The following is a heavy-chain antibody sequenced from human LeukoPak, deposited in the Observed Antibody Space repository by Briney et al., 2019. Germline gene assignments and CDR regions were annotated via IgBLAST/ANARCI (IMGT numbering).Heavy chain of an antibody. CDR3: ARAGYYDSSGLSDYYYYYYMDV. CDR2: IYYSGST. V-gene: IGHV4-59*01. D-gene: IGHD3-22*01. Sequence: SETLSLTCTVSDDSITIYYWSWIRQPPGKGLEWIGYIYYSGSTNYNPSLKSRVTISVDTSKNQFSLKLSSVTAADTAVYYCARAGYYDSSGLSDYYYYYYMDVWGKGTTVTVSS. CDR1: DDSITIYY. J-gene: IGHJ6*03.